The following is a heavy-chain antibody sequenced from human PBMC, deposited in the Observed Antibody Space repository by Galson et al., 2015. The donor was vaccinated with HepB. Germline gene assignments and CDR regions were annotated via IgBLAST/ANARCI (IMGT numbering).Heavy chain of an antibody. D-gene: IGHD3-22*01. CDR3: APYYYDSSGYSAN. CDR1: GGTFSSYA. V-gene: IGHV1-69*13. Sequence: SVKVSCKASGGTFSSYAISWVRQAPGQGLEWMGGIIPIFGTANYAQKFQGRVTITADESTSTAYMELSSLRSEDTAVYYCAPYYYDSSGYSANWGQGTVVTVSS. CDR2: IIPIFGTA. J-gene: IGHJ3*01.